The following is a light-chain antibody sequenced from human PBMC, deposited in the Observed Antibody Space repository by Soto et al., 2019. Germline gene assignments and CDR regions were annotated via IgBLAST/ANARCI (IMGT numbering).Light chain of an antibody. J-gene: IGKJ5*01. CDR2: ATS. CDR3: QQTYRTSTT. V-gene: IGKV1-39*01. Sequence: DIQMTQSPSSLSASVGERVTITCRAGQSISKYENWYQQKPGRAHALLIYATSSLQNGVPSRFSRSGSGTDFSLTLSGLPPEDCASYYCQQTYRTSTTFGQRKRLDI. CDR1: QSISKY.